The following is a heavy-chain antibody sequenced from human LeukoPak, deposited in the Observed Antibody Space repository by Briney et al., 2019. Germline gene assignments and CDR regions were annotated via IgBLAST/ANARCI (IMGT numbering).Heavy chain of an antibody. CDR2: ISGSGDNT. CDR1: GFTFSSYA. V-gene: IGHV3-23*01. CDR3: AKDGYTEWLGLYYFDY. J-gene: IGHJ4*02. Sequence: PGGSLRLSCAASGFTFSSYAMNWVRQAPGKRLEWISSISGSGDNTYYADSVKGRFTISRDNAKNSLYLQMNSLRAEDTALYYCAKDGYTEWLGLYYFDYWGQGTLVTVSS. D-gene: IGHD6-19*01.